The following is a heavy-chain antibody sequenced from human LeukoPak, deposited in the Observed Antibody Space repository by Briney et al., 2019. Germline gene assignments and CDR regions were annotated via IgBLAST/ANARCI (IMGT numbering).Heavy chain of an antibody. D-gene: IGHD2-15*01. V-gene: IGHV4-39*07. J-gene: IGHJ4*02. CDR3: ARGLQAYPDY. CDR2: IYYSGST. CDR1: GGSISSSSYY. Sequence: PSETLSLTCTVSGGSISSSSYYWGWIRQPPGKGLEWIGSIYYSGSTYYNPSLKSRVTISVDTSKNQLSLKLSSVTAADTAVYYCARGLQAYPDYWGQGTLVTVSS.